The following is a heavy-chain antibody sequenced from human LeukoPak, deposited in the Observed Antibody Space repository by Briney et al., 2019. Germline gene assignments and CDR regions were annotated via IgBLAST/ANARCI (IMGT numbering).Heavy chain of an antibody. V-gene: IGHV3-30*18. D-gene: IGHD2-15*01. CDR1: GFTFSSYG. Sequence: GGSLRLSCAASGFTFSSYGMHWVRQAPGKGLEWVAVISYDGSNKYYADSVKGRFTISRDNSRNTLNLQMNALRVEDTAVYYCAKPYWGGGSWGHFDHWGQGTQVTVSS. CDR3: AKPYWGGGSWGHFDH. J-gene: IGHJ4*02. CDR2: ISYDGSNK.